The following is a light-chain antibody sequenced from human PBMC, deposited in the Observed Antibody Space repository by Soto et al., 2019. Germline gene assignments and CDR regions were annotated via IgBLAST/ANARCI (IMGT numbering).Light chain of an antibody. CDR1: QSVSSN. CDR2: AAS. J-gene: IGKJ1*01. V-gene: IGKV3-15*01. Sequence: EIVRTQSPATLSVSPGESATLSCKASQSVSSNLAWHQQKPGQAPRLLIYAASTRVTGIPARFSGSGSGTECTLTISSLQSEDVAVYYCQQYNKWPRTLGQGTKVDI. CDR3: QQYNKWPRT.